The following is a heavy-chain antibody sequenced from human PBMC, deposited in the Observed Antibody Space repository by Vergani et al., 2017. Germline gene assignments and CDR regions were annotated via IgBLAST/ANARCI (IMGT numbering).Heavy chain of an antibody. Sequence: QVQLVQSGAEVKKPGASVKVSCKASGYTFTSYYMHWVRQAPGQGLEWMGRIIPVLGTAHYAQKFQGRVTITADESTSTAYMELSSLRSADTAVYYCAREVARARELGHYDCWSGYCSPSDAFDIWGQGTMVTVSS. CDR1: GYTFTSYY. J-gene: IGHJ3*02. CDR2: IIPVLGTA. CDR3: AREVARARELGHYDCWSGYCSPSDAFDI. V-gene: IGHV1-69*11. D-gene: IGHD3-3*01.